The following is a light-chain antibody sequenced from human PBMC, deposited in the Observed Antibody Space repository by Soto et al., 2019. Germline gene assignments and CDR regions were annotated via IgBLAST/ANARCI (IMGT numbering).Light chain of an antibody. CDR1: QDITMY. J-gene: IGKJ5*01. CDR2: DAS. V-gene: IGKV1-33*01. Sequence: GDRVTITCQASQDITMYXXWXXQXPXXXPXXLIYDASNLQTGVPSRFSGSGYGTDFTFTISSLQPEDIATYYCQQYDNVFTFGQGKRLEIK. CDR3: QQYDNVFT.